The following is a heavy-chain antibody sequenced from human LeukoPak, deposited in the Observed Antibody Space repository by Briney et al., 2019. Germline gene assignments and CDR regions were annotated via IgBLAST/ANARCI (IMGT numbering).Heavy chain of an antibody. J-gene: IGHJ5*02. Sequence: GASVKVSCKASGYTFTSYGISWVRQAPGQGLEWMGWISAYNGNTNYAQKFQGRVTMTRDTSISTAYMELSRLRSDDTAVYYCARAMVRGVIITSRWFDPWGQGTLVTVSS. CDR3: ARAMVRGVIITSRWFDP. CDR2: ISAYNGNT. V-gene: IGHV1-18*01. D-gene: IGHD3-10*01. CDR1: GYTFTSYG.